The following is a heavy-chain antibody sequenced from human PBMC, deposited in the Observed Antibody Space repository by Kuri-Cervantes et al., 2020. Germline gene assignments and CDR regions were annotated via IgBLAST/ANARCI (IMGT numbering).Heavy chain of an antibody. J-gene: IGHJ6*02. CDR2: ISYDGTNK. CDR3: AKDPTLWFGEDGMDV. Sequence: GESLKISCVVSGFTFSSYGMHWVRQAPGKGLEWVAVISYDGTNKYCADSVKGRFTISRDNSKNTLYLQMNSLRAEDTAVYYCAKDPTLWFGEDGMDVWGQGTTVTVSS. CDR1: GFTFSSYG. V-gene: IGHV3-30*18. D-gene: IGHD3-10*01.